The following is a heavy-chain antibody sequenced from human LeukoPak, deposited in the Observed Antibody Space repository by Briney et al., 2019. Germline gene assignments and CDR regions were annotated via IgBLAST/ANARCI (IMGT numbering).Heavy chain of an antibody. J-gene: IGHJ4*02. CDR1: GFTFSAYA. CDR3: ARGGYRAYYYDSSGPWGY. D-gene: IGHD3-22*01. Sequence: PGGSLRLSCTASGFTFSAYAMMWVRQAPGKGPEWVSALSGTGSPTYYADSVKGRFTISRDNSKNTLYLLMNSLRAEDTAVYYCARGGYRAYYYDSSGPWGYWGQGTLVTVSS. CDR2: LSGTGSPT. V-gene: IGHV3-23*01.